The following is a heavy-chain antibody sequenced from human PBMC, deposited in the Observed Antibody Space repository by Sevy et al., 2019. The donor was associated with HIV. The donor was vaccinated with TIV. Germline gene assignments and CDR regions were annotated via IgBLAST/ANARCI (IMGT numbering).Heavy chain of an antibody. CDR1: GFTFSSYA. Sequence: GGSLRLSCAASGFTFSSYAMSWVRQAPGKGLEWVSAISGSGGSTYYADSVKGRFTISRDNSKNTLYLQMNSLRAEERAVYYGAKDGALGWGADIVVVVAAHYFDYWGQGTLVTVSS. V-gene: IGHV3-23*01. J-gene: IGHJ4*02. CDR3: AKDGALGWGADIVVVVAAHYFDY. CDR2: ISGSGGST. D-gene: IGHD2-15*01.